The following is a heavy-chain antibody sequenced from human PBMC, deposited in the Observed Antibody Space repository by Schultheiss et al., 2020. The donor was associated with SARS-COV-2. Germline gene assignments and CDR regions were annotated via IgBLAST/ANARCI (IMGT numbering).Heavy chain of an antibody. J-gene: IGHJ3*02. Sequence: SQTLSLTCAVYGGSFSYYYWSWVRQPPGKGLEWIGEINHSGSTYYNPSLKSRVTISVDTSKNQFSLKLSSVTAADTAVYYCARVSDAFDIWGQGTMVTVSS. V-gene: IGHV4-34*01. CDR3: ARVSDAFDI. CDR2: INHSGST. CDR1: GGSFSYYY.